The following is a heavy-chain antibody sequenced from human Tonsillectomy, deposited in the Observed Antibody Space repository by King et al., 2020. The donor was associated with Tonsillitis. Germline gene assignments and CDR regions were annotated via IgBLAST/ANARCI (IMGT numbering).Heavy chain of an antibody. CDR1: GGSISSYY. V-gene: IGHV4-59*01. D-gene: IGHD2-21*02. CDR2: IYNSGST. Sequence: VQLQESGPGPVKPSETLSLTCTVSGGSISSYYWSWIRQPPGKGLEWIGYIYNSGSTNYNPSLKSRVTISVDTSKYQFSLRLSSVTAADTAVYYCARTNPYCGGDCYDFDYWGQGTLVTVSS. CDR3: ARTNPYCGGDCYDFDY. J-gene: IGHJ4*02.